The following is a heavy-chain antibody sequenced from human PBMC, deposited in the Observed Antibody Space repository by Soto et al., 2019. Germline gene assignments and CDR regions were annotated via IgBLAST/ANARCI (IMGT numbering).Heavy chain of an antibody. J-gene: IGHJ3*02. CDR1: GFSLSTSGVG. V-gene: IGHV2-5*01. Sequence: XGPTLGNPTQTLRLTCSFSGFSLSTSGVGVGWIRQSPGKALEWLALIYWSGDEHYRPSLKSRLSIIKDTSKNHVVLIMTDMDPVDTATYYCARGLATLPVFAFDIWGQGTMVTVSS. D-gene: IGHD6-6*01. CDR3: ARGLATLPVFAFDI. CDR2: IYWSGDE.